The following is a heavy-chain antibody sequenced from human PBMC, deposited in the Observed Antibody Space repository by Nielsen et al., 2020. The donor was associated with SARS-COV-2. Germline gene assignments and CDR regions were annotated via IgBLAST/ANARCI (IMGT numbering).Heavy chain of an antibody. V-gene: IGHV4-34*01. D-gene: IGHD5-18*01. Sequence: SETLSLTCAVYGGSFGGYYWSWIRQPPGKGLEWIGEVNYRGGTNYNPSLKSRVTISMDASKNQFSLKMSSVTAADTAVYYCARAGYTSRYYYYYYMDVWGKGTTVTVSS. J-gene: IGHJ6*03. CDR3: ARAGYTSRYYYYYYMDV. CDR2: VNYRGGT. CDR1: GGSFGGYY.